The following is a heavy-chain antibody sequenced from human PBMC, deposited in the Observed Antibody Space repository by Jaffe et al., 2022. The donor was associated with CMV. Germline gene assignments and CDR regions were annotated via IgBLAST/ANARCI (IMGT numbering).Heavy chain of an antibody. D-gene: IGHD4-17*01. CDR1: GFTFSSYW. J-gene: IGHJ1*01. CDR3: ARDYGEKQAEYFQH. Sequence: EVQLVESGGGLVQPGGSLRLSCAASGFTFSSYWMSWVRQAPGKGLEWVANIKQDGSEKYYVDSVKGRFTISRDNAKNSLYLQMNSLRAEDTAVYYCARDYGEKQAEYFQHWGQGTLVTVSS. V-gene: IGHV3-7*01. CDR2: IKQDGSEK.